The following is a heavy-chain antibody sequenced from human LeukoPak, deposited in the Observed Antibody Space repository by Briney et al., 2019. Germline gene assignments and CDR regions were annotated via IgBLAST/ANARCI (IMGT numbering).Heavy chain of an antibody. V-gene: IGHV3-7*01. CDR1: GFTFSSYA. D-gene: IGHD1-26*01. Sequence: GGSLRLSCAASGFTFSSYAMSWARQAPGKGLECVANIKLDGTEKYYVDSVKGRFTISRDNAKNSLYLQMNSLRAEDTAVYYCASGNYFDYWGQGTLVTVSS. CDR2: IKLDGTEK. J-gene: IGHJ4*02. CDR3: ASGNYFDY.